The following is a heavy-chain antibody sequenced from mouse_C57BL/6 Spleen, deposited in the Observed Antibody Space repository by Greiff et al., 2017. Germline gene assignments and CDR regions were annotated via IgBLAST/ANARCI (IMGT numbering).Heavy chain of an antibody. CDR2: ISDGGSYT. Sequence: EVMLVESGGGLVKPGGSLKLSCAASGFTFSSYAMSWVRQTPEKRLAWVATISDGGSYTYYPDNVKGRVTISRDNAKNNLYLQMSHLKSEDTAMYYCARDDGSSPFDDWGQGTTLTVSS. D-gene: IGHD1-1*01. CDR3: ARDDGSSPFDD. CDR1: GFTFSSYA. J-gene: IGHJ2*01. V-gene: IGHV5-4*01.